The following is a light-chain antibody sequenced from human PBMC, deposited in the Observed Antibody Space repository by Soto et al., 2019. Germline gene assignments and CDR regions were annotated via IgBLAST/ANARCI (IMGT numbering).Light chain of an antibody. V-gene: IGLV1-44*01. CDR1: YSNIGSNT. J-gene: IGLJ2*01. Sequence: QSVLTQPPSASGTPGQRVTISCSGSYSNIGSNTVNWYQQFPGAAPKLLISTNNQRPSGVPDRFSGSKSGTSASLTITGLQSDDEAVYYCAAWDDDLYTPIIGGGTKLTVL. CDR2: TNN. CDR3: AAWDDDLYTPI.